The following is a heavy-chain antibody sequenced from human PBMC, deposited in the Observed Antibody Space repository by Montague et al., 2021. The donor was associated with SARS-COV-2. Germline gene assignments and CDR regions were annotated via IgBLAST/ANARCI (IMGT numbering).Heavy chain of an antibody. CDR2: IYYTGST. V-gene: IGHV4-59*01. CDR1: GGSISPYY. J-gene: IGHJ4*02. D-gene: IGHD1-26*01. Sequence: SETLSLTCTVSGGSISPYYWSWIRQPPGKGLEWIGNIYYTGSTXXXSSXXXRLTISVDTSENQFSLKVTSVTPADTAVYYCARVGWELRVGDYYFDYWGQGTLVTVSS. CDR3: ARVGWELRVGDYYFDY.